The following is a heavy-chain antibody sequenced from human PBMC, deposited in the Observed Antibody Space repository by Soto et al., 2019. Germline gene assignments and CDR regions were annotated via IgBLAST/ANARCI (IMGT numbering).Heavy chain of an antibody. D-gene: IGHD4-17*01. CDR3: ARTTAVPNTLRSRYFFGY. V-gene: IGHV4-61*01. CDR1: GGSVSNKTYY. Sequence: SETLSLTCSVSGGSVSNKTYYWSWIRQPPGKRLEWIGYVYYSGITNYNPSLKSRVTISVDLSKNQFSLRLSSVTTADTALYYCARTTAVPNTLRSRYFFGYWGQGTLVTVSS. CDR2: VYYSGIT. J-gene: IGHJ4*02.